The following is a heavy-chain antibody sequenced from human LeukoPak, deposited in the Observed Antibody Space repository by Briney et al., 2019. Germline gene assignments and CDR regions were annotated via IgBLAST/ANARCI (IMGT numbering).Heavy chain of an antibody. CDR2: IGGGGVDT. Sequence: PGGSLRLSCAASGFTFSSYAMSWVRQAPGKGLEWVSSIGGGGVDTYYADSVKGRFTISRDNSKNTLYVQMNSLRVEDTAVYYCAKDPPTTGTSFDNWGRGTLVTVSS. D-gene: IGHD1-1*01. CDR1: GFTFSSYA. V-gene: IGHV3-23*01. CDR3: AKDPPTTGTSFDN. J-gene: IGHJ4*02.